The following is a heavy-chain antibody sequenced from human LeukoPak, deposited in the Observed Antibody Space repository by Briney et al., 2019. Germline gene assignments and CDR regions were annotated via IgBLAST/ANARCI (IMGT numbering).Heavy chain of an antibody. CDR2: IKQDGSEK. Sequence: PGGSLRLSCAASGFTFSSYWMSWVRQAPGKGLEWVANIKQDGSEKYYVDSVKGRFTISRDNSKNTLFLQMNSLRAEDTAVYYCAKVPADPPEPLPPHAFDIWGQGTMVTVSS. J-gene: IGHJ3*02. V-gene: IGHV3-7*03. CDR1: GFTFSSYW. D-gene: IGHD2-2*01. CDR3: AKVPADPPEPLPPHAFDI.